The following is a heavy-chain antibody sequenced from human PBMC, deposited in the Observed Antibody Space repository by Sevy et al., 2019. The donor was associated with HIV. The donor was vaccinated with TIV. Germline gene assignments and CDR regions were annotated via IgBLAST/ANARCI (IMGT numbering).Heavy chain of an antibody. D-gene: IGHD3-3*01. CDR2: IYYSGST. Sequence: SETLSLTCTVSGGSISSGGYYWSWIRQHPGKGLEWIGYIYYSGSTYYNPSLKGRVTLSVDTSKNQFSLKLGSVTASDTAVYYCARFKQYYDFWSGPYGMDVWGQGTTVTVSS. J-gene: IGHJ6*02. CDR3: ARFKQYYDFWSGPYGMDV. CDR1: GGSISSGGYY. V-gene: IGHV4-31*03.